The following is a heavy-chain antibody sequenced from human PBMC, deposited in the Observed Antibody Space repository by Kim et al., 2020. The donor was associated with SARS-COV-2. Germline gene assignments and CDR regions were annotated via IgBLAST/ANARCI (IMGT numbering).Heavy chain of an antibody. CDR1: GFDFSYYA. J-gene: IGHJ4*01. D-gene: IGHD6-6*01. Sequence: GGSLRLSCAASGFDFSYYAMNWVRQAPGKGLEWVAYMSSDSSLIYYADSVRGRFTISRDNAKKSLYLQMSIKRDDNTAVYYCSRARSSSSSQTRFDYWG. CDR3: SRARSSSSSQTRFDY. CDR2: MSSDSSLI. V-gene: IGHV3-48*02.